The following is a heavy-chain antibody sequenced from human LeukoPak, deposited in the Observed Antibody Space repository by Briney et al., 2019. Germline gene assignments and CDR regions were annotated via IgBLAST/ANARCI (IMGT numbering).Heavy chain of an antibody. CDR1: GFTFSSYS. V-gene: IGHV3-21*01. CDR2: ISSSSSYI. Sequence: GGSLRLSCAASGFTFSSYSMNWVRQAPGKGLEWVSSISSSSSYIYYADSVKGRFTISRDNAKTSLYLQMISLRAEDTAVYYCARRAGAYSHPYDYWGQGTLVTVSS. D-gene: IGHD4/OR15-4a*01. J-gene: IGHJ4*02. CDR3: ARRAGAYSHPYDY.